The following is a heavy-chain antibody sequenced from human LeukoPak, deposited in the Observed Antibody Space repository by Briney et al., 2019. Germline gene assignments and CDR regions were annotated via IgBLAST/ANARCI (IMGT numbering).Heavy chain of an antibody. J-gene: IGHJ4*02. CDR2: INPNSDGT. CDR3: ARDPSSYYYGSGSYTDY. CDR1: GYTFTGYY. Sequence: ASVKVSCKASGYTFTGYYMHWVRQAPGQGLEWMGWINPNSDGTNYAQKFQGRVTMTRDTSISTAYMELSRLRSDDTAVYYCARDPSSYYYGSGSYTDYWGQGTLVTVSS. D-gene: IGHD3-10*01. V-gene: IGHV1-2*02.